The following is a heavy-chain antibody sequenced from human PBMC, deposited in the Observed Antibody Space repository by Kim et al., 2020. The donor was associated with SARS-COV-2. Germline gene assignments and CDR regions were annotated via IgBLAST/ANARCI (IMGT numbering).Heavy chain of an antibody. V-gene: IGHV1-18*04. J-gene: IGHJ4*02. CDR2: ISAYNGNT. D-gene: IGHD3-16*02. Sequence: ASVKVSCKASGYTFTSYGISWVRQAPGQGLEWMGWISAYNGNTNYAQKLQGRVTMTTDTSTSTAYMELRSLRSDDTAVYYCARVHRMITFGGVIDNNDYWGQGPLVTVSS. CDR3: ARVHRMITFGGVIDNNDY. CDR1: GYTFTSYG.